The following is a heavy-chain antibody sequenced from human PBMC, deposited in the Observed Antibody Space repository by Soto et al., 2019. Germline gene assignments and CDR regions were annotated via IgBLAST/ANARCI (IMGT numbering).Heavy chain of an antibody. J-gene: IGHJ6*02. Sequence: GGSLRLSCAASGFTFDDYAMHWVRQAPGKGLEWVSGISWNSGSIGFADSVKGRFTISRDNAKNSLYLQMNSLRAEDTALYYCAKDSSGDIVYGMDVWGQGTTVTVSS. CDR1: GFTFDDYA. V-gene: IGHV3-9*01. CDR3: AKDSSGDIVYGMDV. CDR2: ISWNSGSI. D-gene: IGHD3-16*02.